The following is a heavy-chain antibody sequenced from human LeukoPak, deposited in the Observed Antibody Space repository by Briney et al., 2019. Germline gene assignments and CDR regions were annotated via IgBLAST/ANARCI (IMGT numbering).Heavy chain of an antibody. Sequence: GGSLRVSCVASVFTFSSYVMSWVRQPPGKGREWVSEINDSGGSTYYADSVKGRFTISRDNSRNTLYLQMNSLRAEDTAVYYCAKARLAVADYYYGMDVWGQGTTVTVSS. CDR2: INDSGGST. CDR3: AKARLAVADYYYGMDV. CDR1: VFTFSSYV. V-gene: IGHV3-23*01. D-gene: IGHD6-19*01. J-gene: IGHJ6*02.